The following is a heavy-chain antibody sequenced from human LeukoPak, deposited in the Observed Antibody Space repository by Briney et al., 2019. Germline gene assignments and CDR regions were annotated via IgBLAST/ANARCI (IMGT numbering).Heavy chain of an antibody. CDR3: ARMISVVGATLNWFDP. CDR2: INHSGST. J-gene: IGHJ5*02. V-gene: IGHV4-34*01. D-gene: IGHD1-26*01. Sequence: SETLSLTCAVYGGSFSGYYWSWIRQPPGKGLEWIGEINHSGSTNYNPSLKSRVTISVDTSKNQFSLKLSPVTAADTAVYYCARMISVVGATLNWFDPWGQGTLVTVSS. CDR1: GGSFSGYY.